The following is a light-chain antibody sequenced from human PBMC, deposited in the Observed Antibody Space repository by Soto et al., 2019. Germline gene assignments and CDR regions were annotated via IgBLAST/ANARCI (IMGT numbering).Light chain of an antibody. CDR2: GAS. V-gene: IGKV3-15*01. Sequence: EIVMTQSPATLSVSPGEEATLSCRASQSVSSKLAWYQQKPGQAPRLLIYGASSRATTIPARFSGSGSGTEFTLTISSLQSEDSAVYYCQQYNDWPGLTFGGGTQVEIK. CDR1: QSVSSK. J-gene: IGKJ4*01. CDR3: QQYNDWPGLT.